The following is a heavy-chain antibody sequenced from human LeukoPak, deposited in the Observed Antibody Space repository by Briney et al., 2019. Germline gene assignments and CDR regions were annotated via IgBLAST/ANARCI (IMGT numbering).Heavy chain of an antibody. D-gene: IGHD1-7*01. J-gene: IGHJ4*02. V-gene: IGHV3-30*02. CDR3: AKDRYYGWNYPTGSYFDY. CDR1: GFTFSSYG. CDR2: IRYDGSNK. Sequence: PGGSLRLSCAASGFTFSSYGMHWVRQAPGKGLEWVAFIRYDGSNKYYADSVKGRFTISRDNSKNTLYLQMNSLRAEDTAVYYCAKDRYYGWNYPTGSYFDYWGQGTLVTVSS.